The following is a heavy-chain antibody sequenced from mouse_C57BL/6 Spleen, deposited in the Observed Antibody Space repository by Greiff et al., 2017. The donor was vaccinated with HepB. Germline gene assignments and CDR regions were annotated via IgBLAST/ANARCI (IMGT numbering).Heavy chain of an antibody. D-gene: IGHD2-4*01. CDR2: INPNNGGT. Sequence: EVQLQQSGPELVKPGASVKISCKASGYTFTDYYMNWVKQSHGKSLEWIGDINPNNGGTSYNQKFKGKATLTVDKSSSTAYMELRSLTSEDSAVYYCARHGYDYAPWFAYWGQGTLVTVSA. V-gene: IGHV1-26*01. J-gene: IGHJ3*01. CDR1: GYTFTDYY. CDR3: ARHGYDYAPWFAY.